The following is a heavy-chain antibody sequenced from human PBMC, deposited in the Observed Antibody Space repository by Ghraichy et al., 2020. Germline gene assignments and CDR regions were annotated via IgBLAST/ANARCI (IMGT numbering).Heavy chain of an antibody. CDR2: IYYSGST. CDR1: GGSISSSSYY. V-gene: IGHV4-39*01. Sequence: SQTLSLTCTVSGGSISSSSYYWGWIRQPPGKGLEWIGSIYYSGSTYYNPSLKSRVTISVDTSKNQFSLKLSSVTAADTAVYYCAVYCTNGVCYSRFAFDIWGQGTMVTVSS. CDR3: AVYCTNGVCYSRFAFDI. J-gene: IGHJ3*02. D-gene: IGHD2-8*01.